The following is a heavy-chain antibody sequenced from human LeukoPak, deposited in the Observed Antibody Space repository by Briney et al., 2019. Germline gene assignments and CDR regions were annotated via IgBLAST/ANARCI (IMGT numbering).Heavy chain of an antibody. CDR1: GGTFSSYA. D-gene: IGHD2-2*01. CDR3: ARAAAGVVPAAIAWFDP. CDR2: IIPIFGTA. V-gene: IGHV1-69*05. J-gene: IGHJ5*02. Sequence: GSSVNVSCKASGGTFSSYAISWVRQAPGQGLEWMGGIIPIFGTATYAQKFQGRVTITTDESTSTAYMELSSLRSEDTAVYYCARAAAGVVPAAIAWFDPWGQGTLVTVSS.